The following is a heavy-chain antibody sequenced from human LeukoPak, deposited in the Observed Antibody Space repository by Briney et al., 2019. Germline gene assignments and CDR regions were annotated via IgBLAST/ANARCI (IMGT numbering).Heavy chain of an antibody. Sequence: GASVKVSCKASGGTFSSYAISWVRQAPGQGLEWMGRIIPILGIANYAQKFQGRVTITADKSTSTAYIELSSLRSEDTAVYYCARGPGIAAAGISYYYYGMDVWGQGTTVTVSS. CDR1: GGTFSSYA. CDR3: ARGPGIAAAGISYYYYGMDV. D-gene: IGHD6-13*01. J-gene: IGHJ6*02. V-gene: IGHV1-69*04. CDR2: IIPILGIA.